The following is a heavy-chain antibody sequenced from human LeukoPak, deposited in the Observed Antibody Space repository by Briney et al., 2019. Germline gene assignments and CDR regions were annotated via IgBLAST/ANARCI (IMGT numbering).Heavy chain of an antibody. J-gene: IGHJ4*02. CDR1: GFTFSTYA. CDR2: ISNSDDST. V-gene: IGHV3-23*01. D-gene: IGHD3-3*01. CDR3: ARLREIPVFGVVTKSTSYFDY. Sequence: GGSLRLSCAASGFTFSTYAMSWVRQAPGKGLEWVSTISNSDDSTYYADSVKGRFTISRDNSENTLYLQMNSLRAEDTAVYYCARLREIPVFGVVTKSTSYFDYWGQGTLVTVSS.